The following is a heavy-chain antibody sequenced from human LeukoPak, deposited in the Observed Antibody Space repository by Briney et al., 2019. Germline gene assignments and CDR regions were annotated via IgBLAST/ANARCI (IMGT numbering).Heavy chain of an antibody. D-gene: IGHD6-13*01. CDR3: ARSNTEYSSSWPRSRQDY. CDR1: GFTVSSNY. Sequence: HPGGSLRLSCAASGFTVSSNYMSWVRQAPGKGLEWVSVIYSGGSTYYADSVKGRFTISRDNSKNTLYLQMNSLRAEDTAVYYCARSNTEYSSSWPRSRQDYWGQGTLVTVSS. J-gene: IGHJ4*02. CDR2: IYSGGST. V-gene: IGHV3-53*01.